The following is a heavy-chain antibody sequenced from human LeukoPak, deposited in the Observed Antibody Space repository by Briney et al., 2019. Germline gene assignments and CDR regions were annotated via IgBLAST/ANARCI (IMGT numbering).Heavy chain of an antibody. Sequence: ASVKVSCKASGYTFTSYVISWVRQAPGQGLEWMGWISAYNGKTNYAQKLQGRVTMTTDTSTSTAYMELRSLRSDDTAVYYCARELVPDDFWSGYLALRDYYYYGMDVWGQGTTVTVSS. CDR2: ISAYNGKT. V-gene: IGHV1-18*01. CDR3: ARELVPDDFWSGYLALRDYYYYGMDV. J-gene: IGHJ6*02. CDR1: GYTFTSYV. D-gene: IGHD3-3*01.